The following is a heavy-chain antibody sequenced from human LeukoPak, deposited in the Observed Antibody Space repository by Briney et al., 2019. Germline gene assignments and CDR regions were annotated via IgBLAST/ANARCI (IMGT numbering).Heavy chain of an antibody. J-gene: IGHJ4*02. CDR3: ARDYTWRSSGWSYFDY. Sequence: GGSLRLSCAAFGFTFSSYAMHWVRQAPGKGLEYVSAISSNGGSTYYANSVKGRFTISRDNSKNTLYLQMGSLRAEDMAVYYCARDYTWRSSGWSYFDYWGQGTLVTVSS. V-gene: IGHV3-64*01. CDR1: GFTFSSYA. D-gene: IGHD6-19*01. CDR2: ISSNGGST.